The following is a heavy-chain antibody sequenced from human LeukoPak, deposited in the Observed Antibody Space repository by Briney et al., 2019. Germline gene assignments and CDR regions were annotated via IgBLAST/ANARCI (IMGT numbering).Heavy chain of an antibody. D-gene: IGHD3-16*01. CDR2: IYTSGST. V-gene: IGHV4-4*07. J-gene: IGHJ6*03. CDR3: ARVHPYFGAGYYYYMDV. CDR1: GGSISSYY. Sequence: SETLSLTCTVSGGSISSYYWSWIRQPAGKGLEWIGRIYTSGSTNYNPPLKSRVTMSVDTSKNQFSLKLSSVTAADTAVYYCARVHPYFGAGYYYYMDVWGKGTTVTLSS.